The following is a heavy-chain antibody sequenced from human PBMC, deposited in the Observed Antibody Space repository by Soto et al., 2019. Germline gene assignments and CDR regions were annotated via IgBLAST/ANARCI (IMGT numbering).Heavy chain of an antibody. CDR2: ISGYNGDT. D-gene: IGHD2-8*01. Sequence: QGQLVQSGGEVKKPGASVKVSCKASGYTFTRYGISWVRQAPGQGLEWMGWISGYNGDTKYAQKFQGRVTMTVDTSTSTAYMERRSLTSDDRAVYYCAKNGQPPYYCYGMDVWGLGTTVTVSS. CDR3: AKNGQPPYYCYGMDV. J-gene: IGHJ6*02. V-gene: IGHV1-18*01. CDR1: GYTFTRYG.